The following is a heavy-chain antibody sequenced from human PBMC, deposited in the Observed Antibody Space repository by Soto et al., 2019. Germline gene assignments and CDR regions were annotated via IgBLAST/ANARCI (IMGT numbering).Heavy chain of an antibody. CDR2: IWYDGSNK. Sequence: PGGSLRLSCAASGFTFSSYGMHWVRQAPGKGLEWVAVIWYDGSNKYYADSVKGRFTISRDNSKNTLYLQMNSLRAEDTAVYYCARDLYSSGWYGYYYYYGMDVWGRGTTVTVSS. V-gene: IGHV3-33*01. D-gene: IGHD6-19*01. CDR3: ARDLYSSGWYGYYYYYGMDV. J-gene: IGHJ6*02. CDR1: GFTFSSYG.